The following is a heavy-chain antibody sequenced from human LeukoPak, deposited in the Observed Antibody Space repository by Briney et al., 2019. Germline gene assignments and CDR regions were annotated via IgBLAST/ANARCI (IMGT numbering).Heavy chain of an antibody. CDR3: ARGHSADYYYYGMDV. CDR2: ISSIGGNT. J-gene: IGHJ6*02. D-gene: IGHD6-19*01. V-gene: IGHV3-64*01. Sequence: PGGSLRLSCAASGFTFNSYTMLWVRQAPGKGLEYVPGISSIGGNTSYANSVKGRFTISRDNSKNTLYLQVGSLRAEDMAVYYRARGHSADYYYYGMDVWGQGTMVTVSS. CDR1: GFTFNSYT.